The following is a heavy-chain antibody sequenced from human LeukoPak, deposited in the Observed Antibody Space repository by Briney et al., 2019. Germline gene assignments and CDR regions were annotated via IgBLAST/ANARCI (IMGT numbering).Heavy chain of an antibody. V-gene: IGHV3-64D*06. CDR2: ISSNGGST. D-gene: IGHD6-13*01. CDR1: GFTFGDYA. Sequence: GGSLRLSCTASGFTFGDYAMSWIRQAPGKGLEYVSAISSNGGSTYYADSVKGRFTISRDNSKNTLYLQMSSLRAEDTAVYYCVKDRVSISSSGYFDYWGQGTLVTVSS. CDR3: VKDRVSISSSGYFDY. J-gene: IGHJ4*02.